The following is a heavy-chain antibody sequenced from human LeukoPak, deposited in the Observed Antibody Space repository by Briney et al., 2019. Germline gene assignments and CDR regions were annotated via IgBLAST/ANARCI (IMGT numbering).Heavy chain of an antibody. CDR1: GGSISSYY. V-gene: IGHV4-59*01. J-gene: IGHJ3*02. Sequence: SETLSFTCTVSGGSISSYYWSWIRQPPGKGLEWIGYIYYSGSTNYNPSLKSRVTISVDTSKNQFSLKLSSVTAADTAVYYCARDLGRDLGAFDIWGQGTMVTVSS. CDR3: ARDLGRDLGAFDI. D-gene: IGHD3-16*01. CDR2: IYYSGST.